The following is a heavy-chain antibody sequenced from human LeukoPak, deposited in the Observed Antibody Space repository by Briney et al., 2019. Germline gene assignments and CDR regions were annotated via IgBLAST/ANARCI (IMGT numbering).Heavy chain of an antibody. D-gene: IGHD3-16*01. J-gene: IGHJ6*02. CDR2: FDPEDGET. CDR3: ATDPGSFWGRYGMDV. V-gene: IGHV1-24*01. CDR1: GFTFTSSA. Sequence: RGASVKVSCKASGFTFTSSAVHWVRQAPGKGLEWMGGFDPEDGETIYAQKFQGRVTMTEDTSTDTAYMELSSLRSEDTAVYYCATDPGSFWGRYGMDVWGQGTTVTVSS.